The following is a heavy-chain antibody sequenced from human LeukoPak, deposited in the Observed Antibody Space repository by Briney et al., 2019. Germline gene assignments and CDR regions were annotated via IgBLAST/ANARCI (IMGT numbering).Heavy chain of an antibody. CDR2: INWNGGST. Sequence: GGSLRLSCAASGFTFDDYGMSWVRQAPGKGLEWVSGINWNGGSTGYADSVKGRFTISRDNAKNSLYLQMNSLRAKDTALYYCARGSSGWYPRLFDYWGQGTLVTVSS. V-gene: IGHV3-20*04. D-gene: IGHD6-19*01. J-gene: IGHJ4*02. CDR3: ARGSSGWYPRLFDY. CDR1: GFTFDDYG.